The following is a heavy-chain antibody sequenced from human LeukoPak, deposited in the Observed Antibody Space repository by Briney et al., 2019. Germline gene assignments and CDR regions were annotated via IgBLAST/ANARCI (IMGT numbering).Heavy chain of an antibody. CDR1: KFTFSNYV. Sequence: TGGSLRLSCAASKFTFSNYVLHWVRQAPGKGLEWVAVISYDGSNQYYADSVKGRFTISRDNSKNTLYLQVNSLRAEDTAVYYCARARGGTSLDYWGQGTLVTVSS. D-gene: IGHD3-10*01. J-gene: IGHJ4*02. V-gene: IGHV3-30-3*01. CDR2: ISYDGSNQ. CDR3: ARARGGTSLDY.